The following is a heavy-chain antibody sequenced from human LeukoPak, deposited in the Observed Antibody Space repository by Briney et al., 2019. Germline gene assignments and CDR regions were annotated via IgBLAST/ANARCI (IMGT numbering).Heavy chain of an antibody. CDR3: ARVQDLELPDY. J-gene: IGHJ4*02. V-gene: IGHV1-46*01. CDR2: INPSGGST. Sequence: GASVTVSFKASGYTFTSYYMHWVRQAPGQGLEWMGIINPSGGSTSYAQKFQGRVTMTRDTSTSTVYMELSSLRSEDTAVYYCARVQDLELPDYWGQGTLVTVSS. D-gene: IGHD1-26*01. CDR1: GYTFTSYY.